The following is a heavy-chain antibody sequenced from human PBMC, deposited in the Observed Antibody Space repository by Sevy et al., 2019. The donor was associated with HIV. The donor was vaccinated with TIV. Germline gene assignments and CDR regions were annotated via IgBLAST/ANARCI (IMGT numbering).Heavy chain of an antibody. D-gene: IGHD3-10*01. CDR2: FDPEDGET. CDR3: TTMEYYYNVICDSSGDY. Sequence: ASVKVSCKVSGYTLTELSMHWVRQAPGKGLEWMGGFDPEDGETIYAQKLQGRVTMTEDRYANTDYMELSSLRCEDTDVYYCTTMEYYYNVICDSSGDYWGQGTLVTVSS. CDR1: GYTLTELS. V-gene: IGHV1-24*01. J-gene: IGHJ4*02.